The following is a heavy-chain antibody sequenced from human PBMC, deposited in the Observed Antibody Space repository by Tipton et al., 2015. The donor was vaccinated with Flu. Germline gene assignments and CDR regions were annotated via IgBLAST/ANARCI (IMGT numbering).Heavy chain of an antibody. CDR3: VRHPYCTNAVCPPGYWYFDL. J-gene: IGHJ2*01. D-gene: IGHD2-8*01. Sequence: QLVQSGAEVKKPGESLKIPCKGSGYSFSNYWIGWVRQMPGKGLEWMGIIYPGDSNTRYNPSFQGQVTISDDKSIATAYLQWTSLKASDTAMYYCVRHPYCTNAVCPPGYWYFDLWGRGALVTVSS. CDR1: GYSFSNYW. CDR2: IYPGDSNT. V-gene: IGHV5-51*01.